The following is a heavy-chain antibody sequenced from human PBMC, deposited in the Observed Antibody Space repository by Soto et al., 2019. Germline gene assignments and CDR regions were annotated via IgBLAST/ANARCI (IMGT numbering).Heavy chain of an antibody. D-gene: IGHD1-26*01. CDR3: ARDGGRHSGGIDY. CDR1: GGTFSSYS. J-gene: IGHJ4*02. CDR2: IIPTFGKA. Sequence: QVQLVQSGAEVKRPGSSVKVSCKASGGTFSSYSINWVRQAPGQGLEWMGEIIPTFGKANSEKKFQGRVTITADESTSTAYMELSSLRSEDTAVYYCARDGGRHSGGIDYWGQGTLVTVSS. V-gene: IGHV1-69*01.